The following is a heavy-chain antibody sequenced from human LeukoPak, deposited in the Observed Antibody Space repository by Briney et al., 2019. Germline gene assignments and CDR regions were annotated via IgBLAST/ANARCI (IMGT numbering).Heavy chain of an antibody. CDR1: GFTFSGSA. Sequence: PGGSLKLSCAASGFTFSGSAMHWVRQASGKGLEWVGRIRSKANSYATAYAASVKGRFTISRDDSKNTAYLQMNSLKTEDTAVYYCTRPSYGSGSSDYWGQGTLVTVSS. CDR2: IRSKANSYAT. D-gene: IGHD3-10*01. J-gene: IGHJ4*02. CDR3: TRPSYGSGSSDY. V-gene: IGHV3-73*01.